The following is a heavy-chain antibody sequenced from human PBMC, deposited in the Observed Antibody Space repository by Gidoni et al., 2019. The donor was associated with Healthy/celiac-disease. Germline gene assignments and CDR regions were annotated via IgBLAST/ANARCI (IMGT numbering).Heavy chain of an antibody. Sequence: QVQLVQSGAEVKKPGASVKVSCKASGYTFTSYGISWVRQAPGQGLEWMGWISAYNGNTNYAQKLQGRVTMTTDTSTSTAYMELRSLRSDDTAVYYCARDSAVYYDFWSGQSGWVDPWGQGTLVTVSS. CDR1: GYTFTSYG. CDR3: ARDSAVYYDFWSGQSGWVDP. J-gene: IGHJ5*02. V-gene: IGHV1-18*01. CDR2: ISAYNGNT. D-gene: IGHD3-3*01.